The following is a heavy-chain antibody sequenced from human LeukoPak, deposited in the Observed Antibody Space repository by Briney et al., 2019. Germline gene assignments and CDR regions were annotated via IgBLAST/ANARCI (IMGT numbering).Heavy chain of an antibody. CDR1: GGSISSSNYY. CDR2: IYYSGST. J-gene: IGHJ4*02. D-gene: IGHD6-19*01. Sequence: SETLSLTCTVSGGSISSSNYYWGWIRQLPGKGLEWIGSIYYSGSTSYNPSLKSRVTISVDTSKNQFSLKLSSVTAADTAVYYCARNFSSGCFDYWGQGTLVTVSS. CDR3: ARNFSSGCFDY. V-gene: IGHV4-39*07.